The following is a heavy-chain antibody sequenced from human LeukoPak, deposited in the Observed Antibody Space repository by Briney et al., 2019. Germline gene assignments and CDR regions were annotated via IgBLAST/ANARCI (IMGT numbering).Heavy chain of an antibody. J-gene: IGHJ4*02. CDR3: AARKTDELGPGGFDY. CDR1: GFTFTSSA. CDR2: FVVGSGNT. Sequence: ASVKVSCKASGFTFTSSAMQWVRQARGQRLEWIGWFVVGSGNTNYAQKFQERVTITRDMSTSTAYMELSSLRSEDTAVYYCAARKTDELGPGGFDYWGQGTLVTVSS. D-gene: IGHD7-27*01. V-gene: IGHV1-58*02.